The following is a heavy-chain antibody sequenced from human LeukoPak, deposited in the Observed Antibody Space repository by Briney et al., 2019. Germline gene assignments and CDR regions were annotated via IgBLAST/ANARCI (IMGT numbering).Heavy chain of an antibody. CDR1: GGSISSYY. V-gene: IGHV4-4*07. CDR2: IHTTGST. Sequence: SETLSLTCTVSGGSISSYYWSWIRQPAGKGLEWIGRIHTTGSTNYNPSLKSRVTISEETPKNQFSLKLSSVTAADTAVYYCARDPYVDTAMATIYYFDYWGQGTLVTVSS. D-gene: IGHD5-18*01. CDR3: ARDPYVDTAMATIYYFDY. J-gene: IGHJ4*02.